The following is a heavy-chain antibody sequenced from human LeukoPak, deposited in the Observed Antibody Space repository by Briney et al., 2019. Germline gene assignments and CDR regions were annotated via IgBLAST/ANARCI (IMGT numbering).Heavy chain of an antibody. D-gene: IGHD6-19*01. J-gene: IGHJ4*02. Sequence: GGSLRLSCAASGFTFSSYAMSWVRQAPGKGLERVSAISGSGGSTYFADYVKRRFTISRDNSKNTLYLQMNTLRAEDTAVYYCANLRAVAGTEVWGQETLVTVSS. CDR1: GFTFSSYA. CDR2: ISGSGGST. CDR3: ANLRAVAGTEV. V-gene: IGHV3-23*01.